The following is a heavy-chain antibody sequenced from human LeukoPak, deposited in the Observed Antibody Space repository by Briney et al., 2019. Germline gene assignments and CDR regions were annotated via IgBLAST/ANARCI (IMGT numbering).Heavy chain of an antibody. J-gene: IGHJ6*02. V-gene: IGHV3-53*03. CDR1: GFSVSGNY. Sequence: QPGGSLRLSCAASGFSVSGNYLTWVHQAPGRGLEWVSFINIHDDAFYADSVKGRFTISRDNAKNSLYLQMSNLRAEDTAVYFCARGGGLDVWGQGATVTVSS. CDR3: ARGGGLDV. CDR2: INIHDDA.